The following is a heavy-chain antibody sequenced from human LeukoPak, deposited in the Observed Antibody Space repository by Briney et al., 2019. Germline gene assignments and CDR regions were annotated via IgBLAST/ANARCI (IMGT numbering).Heavy chain of an antibody. V-gene: IGHV3-33*01. CDR3: ARSGYCSSTSCYWIDY. D-gene: IGHD2-2*01. Sequence: GGSLRLSCAASGFTFSSYGMNWVRQAPGKGLEWVAVIWYDGSNEYYADSVKGRFTIYRDNSKNTLYLQINSLRAEDTAVYYCARSGYCSSTSCYWIDYWGQGTLVTVSS. CDR2: IWYDGSNE. J-gene: IGHJ4*02. CDR1: GFTFSSYG.